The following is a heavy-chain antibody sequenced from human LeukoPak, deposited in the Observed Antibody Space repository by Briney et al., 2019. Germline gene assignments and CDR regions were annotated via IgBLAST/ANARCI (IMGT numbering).Heavy chain of an antibody. Sequence: GGSLRLSCAASGFTFSSYGMHWVRQAPGKGLEWVAVISYDGSNKYYADSVKGRFTISRNNSKNTLYLQMNSLRAEDTAVYYCAKDRKRGYSYGLFDYWGQGTLVTVSS. V-gene: IGHV3-30*18. CDR2: ISYDGSNK. CDR1: GFTFSSYG. J-gene: IGHJ4*02. CDR3: AKDRKRGYSYGLFDY. D-gene: IGHD5-18*01.